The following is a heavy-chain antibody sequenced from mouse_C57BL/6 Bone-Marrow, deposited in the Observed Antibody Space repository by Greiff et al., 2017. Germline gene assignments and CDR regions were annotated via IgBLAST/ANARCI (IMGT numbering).Heavy chain of an antibody. V-gene: IGHV1-85*01. CDR3: ARLEFDGSSGDWYFDV. CDR1: GYPFTSYD. D-gene: IGHD1-1*01. Sequence: QVQLQQSGPELVKPGASVKLSCKASGYPFTSYDINWVTQRPGPGLAWIGWIYPSDGSTKYNEKFKGKATLTVHTSSSTAYMELHSLTSEDSAVYFCARLEFDGSSGDWYFDVWGTGTTVTVSS. J-gene: IGHJ1*03. CDR2: IYPSDGST.